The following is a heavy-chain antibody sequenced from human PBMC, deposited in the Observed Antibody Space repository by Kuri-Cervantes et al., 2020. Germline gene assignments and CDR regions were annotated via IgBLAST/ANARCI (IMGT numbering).Heavy chain of an antibody. CDR3: ARGLWFGEPYFDY. D-gene: IGHD3-10*01. CDR2: ISGSGGST. J-gene: IGHJ4*02. Sequence: GESLKISCAASGFTFSSYAMSWVRQAPGKGLEWVSAISGSGGSTYYADSVKGRFTISRDNAKNSLYLQMNSLRAEDTAVYYCARGLWFGEPYFDYWGQGTLVTVSS. V-gene: IGHV3-23*01. CDR1: GFTFSSYA.